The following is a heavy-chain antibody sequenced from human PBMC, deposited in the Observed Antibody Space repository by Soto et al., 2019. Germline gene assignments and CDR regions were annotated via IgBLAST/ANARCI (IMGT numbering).Heavy chain of an antibody. V-gene: IGHV1-46*01. CDR2: INPSGGST. CDR1: GYTFTSYY. J-gene: IGHJ5*02. D-gene: IGHD6-19*01. Sequence: ASVKVSCKASGYTFTSYYMHWVRQAPGQGLEWKGKINPSGGSTSYAQKFQGRVTMTRDTSTSTVYMELSSLRSEDTAVYYCARDKTPIARGWYRDNWFDPWGQGTLVTVSS. CDR3: ARDKTPIARGWYRDNWFDP.